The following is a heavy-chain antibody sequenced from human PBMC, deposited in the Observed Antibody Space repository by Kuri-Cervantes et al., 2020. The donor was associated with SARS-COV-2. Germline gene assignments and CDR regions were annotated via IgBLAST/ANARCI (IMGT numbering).Heavy chain of an antibody. Sequence: GESLKISCAASGFTFSSYSMNWVRQAPGKGLEWVSYISSSSSTIYYADSVKGRFTISRDNSKNTLYLQMNSLRAEDTAVYYCAKMYCTNGVCYNGMDVWGQGTTVTVSS. J-gene: IGHJ6*02. CDR3: AKMYCTNGVCYNGMDV. D-gene: IGHD2-8*01. CDR1: GFTFSSYS. CDR2: ISSSSSTI. V-gene: IGHV3-48*01.